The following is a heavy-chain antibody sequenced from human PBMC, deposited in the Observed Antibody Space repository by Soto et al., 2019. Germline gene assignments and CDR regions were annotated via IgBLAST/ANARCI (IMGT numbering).Heavy chain of an antibody. J-gene: IGHJ6*02. D-gene: IGHD3-10*01. CDR3: ARALRRGGGYYYGMDV. CDR1: GGSISSGGYY. V-gene: IGHV4-31*03. CDR2: IYYSGST. Sequence: SETLSLTCTVSGGSISSGGYYWSWIRQHPGKGLEWIGYIYYSGSTYYNPSLKSRVTISVDTSKNQFSLKLSSVTAADTAVYCCARALRRGGGYYYGMDVWGQGTTVTVPS.